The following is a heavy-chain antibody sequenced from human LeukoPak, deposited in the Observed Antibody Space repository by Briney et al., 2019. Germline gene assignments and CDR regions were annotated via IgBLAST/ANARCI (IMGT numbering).Heavy chain of an antibody. V-gene: IGHV4-61*02. J-gene: IGHJ4*02. Sequence: SETLSLTCTVSGGSISSGSYYWSWIRQPAGKGLEWIGRIYTSGSTNYNPSLKSRVTISVDTSKNQFSLKLSSVTAADTAVYYCARARGYSYAFDYWGQGTLVTVSS. CDR1: GGSISSGSYY. CDR3: ARARGYSYAFDY. CDR2: IYTSGST. D-gene: IGHD5-18*01.